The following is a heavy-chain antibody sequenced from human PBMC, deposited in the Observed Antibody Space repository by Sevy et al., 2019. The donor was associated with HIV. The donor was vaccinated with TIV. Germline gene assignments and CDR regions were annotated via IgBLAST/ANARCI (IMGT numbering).Heavy chain of an antibody. J-gene: IGHJ6*03. V-gene: IGHV4-59*01. CDR3: ARAPGFYYYYYLDV. D-gene: IGHD6-25*01. CDR2: IYYSGST. Sequence: SETLSLTCTVSGGSISSYYWSWIRQPPGKGLEWIGYIYYSGSTNYNHSLKSRVTISVDTSKNQFSLKLSSVTAADTAVYYCARAPGFYYYYYLDVWGKGTTVTVSS. CDR1: GGSISSYY.